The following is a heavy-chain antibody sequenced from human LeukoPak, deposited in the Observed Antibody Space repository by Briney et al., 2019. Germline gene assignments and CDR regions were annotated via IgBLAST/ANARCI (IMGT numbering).Heavy chain of an antibody. V-gene: IGHV3-23*01. J-gene: IGHJ4*02. CDR1: GFTFSSYA. Sequence: GGSLRLSCAASGFTFSSYAMSWVCQAPGKGLEWVSAISGSGGSTYYADSVKGRFTISRDNSKNTLYLQMNSLRAEDTAVYYCAKRERYGSGGYFDYWGQGTLVTVSS. CDR2: ISGSGGST. D-gene: IGHD3-10*01. CDR3: AKRERYGSGGYFDY.